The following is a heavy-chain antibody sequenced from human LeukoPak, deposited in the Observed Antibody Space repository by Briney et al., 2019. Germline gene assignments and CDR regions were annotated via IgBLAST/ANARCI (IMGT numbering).Heavy chain of an antibody. CDR1: GYTFASYG. CDR2: ISTYNSDT. CDR3: ARHYYGSGNFYLGY. D-gene: IGHD3-10*01. J-gene: IGHJ4*02. V-gene: IGHV1-18*01. Sequence: GASVKVSCKASGYTFASYGISWVRQAPGQGLEWLGWISTYNSDTNYAQKLQGRVTMTTDTSTSTAYMELRSLRSDDTAVYYCARHYYGSGNFYLGYWGQGTLVTVSS.